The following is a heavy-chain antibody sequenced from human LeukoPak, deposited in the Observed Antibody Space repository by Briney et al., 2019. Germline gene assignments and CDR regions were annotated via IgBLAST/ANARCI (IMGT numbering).Heavy chain of an antibody. V-gene: IGHV1-8*01. CDR1: GYTFTSYD. D-gene: IGHD3-3*01. J-gene: IGHJ4*02. CDR2: MSPISGHT. CDR3: ARSPVGVRKSHDF. Sequence: ASVTVSCKASGYTFTSYDFSWVRQAPGQGLEWMGWMSPISGHTASAQKFQGRITLTRDTSASTAYMEVNSLTSEDTAVYYCARSPVGVRKSHDFWGQGTLVIVSS.